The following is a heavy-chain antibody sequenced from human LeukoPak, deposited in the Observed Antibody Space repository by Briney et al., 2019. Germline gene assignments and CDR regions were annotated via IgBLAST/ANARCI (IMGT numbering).Heavy chain of an antibody. D-gene: IGHD3-22*01. Sequence: PGGSLRLSCAASGFTFSSYSMNWVRQAPGKGLEWVSSISSSSSYIYYADSVKGRFTISRDNAKNSLYLQMNSLRAEDTAVYYCARDYYDSSGTPYFQHWGQGTLVTVSS. CDR3: ARDYYDSSGTPYFQH. CDR2: ISSSSSYI. CDR1: GFTFSSYS. J-gene: IGHJ1*01. V-gene: IGHV3-21*01.